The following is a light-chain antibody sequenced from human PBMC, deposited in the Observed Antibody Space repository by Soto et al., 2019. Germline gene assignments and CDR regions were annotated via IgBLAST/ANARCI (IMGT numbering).Light chain of an antibody. J-gene: IGLJ1*01. V-gene: IGLV2-14*01. CDR1: SSDVGGYNF. CDR2: KVN. CDR3: SSYTSSSTYV. Sequence: QSVLTQPASVSGSPGQSITISCTGTSSDVGGYNFVSWYQQHPGKAPKLMIYKVNNRPSGVSNRFSGSRSGNTASLTISGLQAEDEDDYYCSSYTSSSTYVFGIGTKLTVL.